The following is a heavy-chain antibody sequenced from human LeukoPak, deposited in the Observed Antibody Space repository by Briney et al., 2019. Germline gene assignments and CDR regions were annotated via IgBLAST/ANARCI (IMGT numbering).Heavy chain of an antibody. CDR2: IPYDGSNK. CDR3: ARAEGYGGELDS. CDR1: GGTFSSYA. Sequence: SCKASGGTFSSYAMHWVRQAPGKGLEWVAVIPYDGSNKYYADSVKGRFTISRENSKNRLYLQMNSLRAEDTAVYYCARAEGYGGELDSWGQGTLVTVSS. V-gene: IGHV3-30*04. J-gene: IGHJ4*02. D-gene: IGHD4-23*01.